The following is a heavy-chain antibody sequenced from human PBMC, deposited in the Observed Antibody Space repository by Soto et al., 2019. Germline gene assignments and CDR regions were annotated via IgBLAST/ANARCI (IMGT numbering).Heavy chain of an antibody. CDR1: GGSISSSSYY. Sequence: QLQLQESGPGLVKPSETLSLTCTVSGGSISSSSYYWGWIRQPPGKGLEWIGSIYYSGSTYYNPSLKSRVTMSVDKSKNQFSLKLSSVTAADTAVYYCARRASYYFDYWGQGTLVTVSS. CDR2: IYYSGST. V-gene: IGHV4-39*01. J-gene: IGHJ4*02. D-gene: IGHD3-16*02. CDR3: ARRASYYFDY.